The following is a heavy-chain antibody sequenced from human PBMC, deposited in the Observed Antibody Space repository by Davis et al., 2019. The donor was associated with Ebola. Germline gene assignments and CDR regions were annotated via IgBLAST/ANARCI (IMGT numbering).Heavy chain of an antibody. J-gene: IGHJ4*02. V-gene: IGHV3-30-3*01. CDR1: GFTFSSYA. CDR2: ISYDGSNK. D-gene: IGHD2-15*01. CDR3: TVVVAANLDY. Sequence: GESLKISCAASGFTFSSYAMHWVRQAPGKGLEWVAVISYDGSNKYYADSVKGRFTISRDNSKNTLYLQMNSLKTEDTAVYYCTVVVAANLDYWGQGTLVTVSS.